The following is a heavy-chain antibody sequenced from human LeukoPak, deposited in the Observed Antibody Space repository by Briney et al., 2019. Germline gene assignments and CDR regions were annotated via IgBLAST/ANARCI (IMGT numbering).Heavy chain of an antibody. CDR1: GGSFSGYY. J-gene: IGHJ4*02. V-gene: IGHV4-34*01. Sequence: PSETLSLTCAVYGGSFSGYYWSWIRQPPGKGLEWIGEINHSGSTNYNPSLKSRVTISVDTSKNQFSLKLSSVTAADTAVYYCARRRIVGATSAAGYWGQGTLVTVSS. CDR3: ARRRIVGATSAAGY. D-gene: IGHD1-26*01. CDR2: INHSGST.